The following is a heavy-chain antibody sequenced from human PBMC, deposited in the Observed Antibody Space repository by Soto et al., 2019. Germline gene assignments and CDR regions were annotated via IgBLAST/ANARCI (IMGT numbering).Heavy chain of an antibody. CDR2: IGTAGDT. J-gene: IGHJ4*02. V-gene: IGHV3-13*01. CDR1: GFTFSSYD. D-gene: IGHD6-19*01. Sequence: GGSLKLSCAASGFTFSSYDMHWVRQATGKGLEWVSAIGTAGDTYYPGSLKGRFTISRENAKNSLYLQMNSLRAGDTAVYYCARGYSSGWPPDYWGQGTLVTVSS. CDR3: ARGYSSGWPPDY.